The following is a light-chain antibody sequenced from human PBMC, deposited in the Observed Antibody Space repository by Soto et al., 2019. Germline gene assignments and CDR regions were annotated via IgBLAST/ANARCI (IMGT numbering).Light chain of an antibody. V-gene: IGKV1-33*01. CDR2: GAS. J-gene: IGKJ2*01. Sequence: DIQMTQSPSSLSASVGDRVTITCQASQDIYNYLNWYQQKPGKAPNLLIYGASNLETGVPSRFSGRGSGTYFTFTISSLQPEDIATYYCQQYDNFPYNFGQGTKLAIK. CDR3: QQYDNFPYN. CDR1: QDIYNY.